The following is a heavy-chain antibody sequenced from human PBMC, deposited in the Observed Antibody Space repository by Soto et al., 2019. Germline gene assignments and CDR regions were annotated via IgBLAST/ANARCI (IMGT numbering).Heavy chain of an antibody. D-gene: IGHD3-16*01. V-gene: IGHV3-23*01. J-gene: IGHJ4*02. CDR2: ISGSGGST. CDR3: AKDPVRMITFGVDY. CDR1: GFTFSSYA. Sequence: GGSLRLSCAASGFTFSSYAMSWVRQAPGKGLEWVSAISGSGGSTYYADSVKGRFTISRDNSKNTLYLQMNSLRAEDTAVYYCAKDPVRMITFGVDYWGQGTLVTVSS.